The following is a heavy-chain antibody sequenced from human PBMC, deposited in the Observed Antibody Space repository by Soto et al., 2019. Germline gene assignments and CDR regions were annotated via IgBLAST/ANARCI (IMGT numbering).Heavy chain of an antibody. CDR3: ARGSIGYCSSTSCYTRRSTGRNHWYFDL. V-gene: IGHV4-34*01. Sequence: QVQLQQWGAGLLKPSETLSLTCAVYGGSFSGYYWSWIRQPPGKGLEWIGEINHSGSTNYNPPLKRRVTIAVDTSKNQFSLKLSSVTAADTAVYYCARGSIGYCSSTSCYTRRSTGRNHWYFDLWGRGTLVTVSS. CDR2: INHSGST. D-gene: IGHD2-2*02. CDR1: GGSFSGYY. J-gene: IGHJ2*01.